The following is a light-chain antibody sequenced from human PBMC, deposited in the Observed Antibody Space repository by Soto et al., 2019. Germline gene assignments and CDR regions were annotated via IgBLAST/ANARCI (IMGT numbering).Light chain of an antibody. J-gene: IGKJ1*01. CDR1: QSVSSSS. CDR2: DAS. V-gene: IGKV3-20*01. CDR3: QRYDSLRT. Sequence: EIVLTQSPGTLSLSPGERATLSCRASQSVSSSSLAWYQQKRGQAPRLLIHDASSRATGIPDRFSGSGSGTDFTLTITRLEAEDFAMYYCQRYDSLRTFGQGTKVDIK.